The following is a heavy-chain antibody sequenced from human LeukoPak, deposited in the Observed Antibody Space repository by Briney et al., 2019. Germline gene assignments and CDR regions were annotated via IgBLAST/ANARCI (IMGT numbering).Heavy chain of an antibody. V-gene: IGHV1-2*02. CDR3: ARALTVFGVASGY. D-gene: IGHD3-3*01. Sequence: ASVKVSCKASGYTFTGYYMHWVRQAPGQGLEWMGWINPNSGGTNYAQKFQGRVTMTRDTSISTAYMELSRLRSDDTAVYYCARALTVFGVASGYWGQGTLVTVSS. CDR2: INPNSGGT. CDR1: GYTFTGYY. J-gene: IGHJ4*02.